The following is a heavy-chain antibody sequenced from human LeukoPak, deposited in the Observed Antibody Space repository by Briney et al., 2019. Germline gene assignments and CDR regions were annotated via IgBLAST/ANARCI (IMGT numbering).Heavy chain of an antibody. CDR1: GYSISSGYY. J-gene: IGHJ4*02. CDR3: ARHTSTRSPRHFDY. V-gene: IGHV4-38-2*01. D-gene: IGHD2-2*02. CDR2: SCHSRST. Sequence: PSETLSLTCAVSGYSISSGYYWGWIRQPPGKVLEVSCSSCHSRSTYYNQSLKSRFTISIDNSKNQLSLQLSPVTAADTAVYYCARHTSTRSPRHFDYWRQGTLVTVSS.